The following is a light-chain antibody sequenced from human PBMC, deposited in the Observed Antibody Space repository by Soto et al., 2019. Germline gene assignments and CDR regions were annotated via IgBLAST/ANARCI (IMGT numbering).Light chain of an antibody. J-gene: IGLJ3*02. CDR2: EVS. Sequence: QSVLTQPASVSGSPGQSITISCTGTSSDVGVYNYVSWYQQHPGKATKLMIYEVSNRPSGVSNRFSGSKSGNTASLTISGLQAEDEADYYCTSYTTSATWVFGGGTKVTVL. CDR3: TSYTTSATWV. V-gene: IGLV2-14*01. CDR1: SSDVGVYNY.